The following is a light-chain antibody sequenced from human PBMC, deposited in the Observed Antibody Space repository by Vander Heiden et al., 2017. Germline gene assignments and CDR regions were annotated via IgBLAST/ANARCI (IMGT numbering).Light chain of an antibody. CDR1: SSAVGSYNL. CDR3: CSYAGSSTVV. Sequence: QSALTQPASVSGSPGQSLTISCTGTSSAVGSYNLVTWYQQHPGKAPKLMIYEGSKRPSGVSNRFSGSKSGNTASLTISVLQAEDEADYYCCSYAGSSTVVFGGGTKLTVL. V-gene: IGLV2-23*01. CDR2: EGS. J-gene: IGLJ2*01.